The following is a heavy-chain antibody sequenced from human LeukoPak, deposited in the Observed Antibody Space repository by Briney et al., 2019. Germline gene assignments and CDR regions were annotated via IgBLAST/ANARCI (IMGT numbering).Heavy chain of an antibody. D-gene: IGHD3-10*01. V-gene: IGHV4-39*02. J-gene: IGHJ6*02. CDR3: ARDVRYSYYYYGVDV. CDR1: GGSISSSSYS. CDR2: IYYSGST. Sequence: SETLSLTCTVSGGSISSSSYSWGWIRQPPGKGLEWIGSIYYSGSTYYNPSLKSRVTISVDTSKNQFSLKLSSVTAADTAVYYCARDVRYSYYYYGVDVWGQGTTVTVSS.